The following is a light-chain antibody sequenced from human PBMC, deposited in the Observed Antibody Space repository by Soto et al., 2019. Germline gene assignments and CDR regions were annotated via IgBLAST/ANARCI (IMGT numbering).Light chain of an antibody. CDR2: DNN. J-gene: IGLJ1*01. CDR1: SSNIGNDY. Sequence: QSVLTQPPSVSAAPGQTVTISCSGSSSNIGNDYVSWYQQFPGTAPKLLVYDNNKRPSGIPDRFSASRSGTSATLGITGLQTGDEPDYYCGAWDRSLSAYVFGTATKLTVL. V-gene: IGLV1-51*01. CDR3: GAWDRSLSAYV.